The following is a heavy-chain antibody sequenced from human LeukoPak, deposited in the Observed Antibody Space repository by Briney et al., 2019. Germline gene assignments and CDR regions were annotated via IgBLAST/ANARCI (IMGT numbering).Heavy chain of an antibody. J-gene: IGHJ4*02. D-gene: IGHD6-13*01. CDR3: ASGSSSWTSFDY. CDR1: GGSISSYY. CDR2: IYSSGNT. V-gene: IGHV4-4*07. Sequence: SETLSLTCTVSGGSISSYYGSWIRQPAGKGLEWIGRIYSSGNTNYNPSLKSRVTMSLDTSKNQLSLKLRSVTAADTAVYYCASGSSSWTSFDYWGQGTLVTVSS.